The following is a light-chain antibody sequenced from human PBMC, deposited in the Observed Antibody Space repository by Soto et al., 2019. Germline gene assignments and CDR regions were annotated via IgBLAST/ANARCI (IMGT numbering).Light chain of an antibody. V-gene: IGKV1-39*01. CDR2: AAS. J-gene: IGKJ4*01. CDR3: QQSYSTPQLT. Sequence: DIQMTQSPSSLSASVGDRVTITCRASQSISSYLNWYQQKPGKAPKLLIYAASSLQSGVPSRFSGSVSGTDFTLTISSLQPEDFATYYCQQSYSTPQLTFGGGTKVEIK. CDR1: QSISSY.